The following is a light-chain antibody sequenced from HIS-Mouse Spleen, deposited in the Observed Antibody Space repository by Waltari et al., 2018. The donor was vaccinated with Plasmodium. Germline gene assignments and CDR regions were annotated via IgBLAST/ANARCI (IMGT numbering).Light chain of an antibody. J-gene: IGKJ2*01. V-gene: IGKV4-1*01. CDR2: WAS. CDR1: QSVLYNSKNKNY. Sequence: DIVMTQSPASLAVSLGERATINCKSSQSVLYNSKNKNYLAWYQQKPGQPPKRLIYWASTRESGVPDRFSGSGSGTDFTLTISSLQAEDVAVYYCQQYYSTPYTFGQGTKLEIK. CDR3: QQYYSTPYT.